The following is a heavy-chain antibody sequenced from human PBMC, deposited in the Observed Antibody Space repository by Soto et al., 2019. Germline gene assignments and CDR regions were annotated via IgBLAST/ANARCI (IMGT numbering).Heavy chain of an antibody. CDR3: ANPSGYYFGLGSHDEASDM. Sequence: QVQLVESGGGVVQPGRSLRLSCAASGFMFSGFSMHWVRQAPGKGLQWVAGISKDGSKKYYADSVKGRFTISRDNSKKTLYLQMNSLRAEDTAVYYCANPSGYYFGLGSHDEASDMWGQGTVVTVFS. V-gene: IGHV3-30*18. CDR2: ISKDGSKK. CDR1: GFMFSGFS. D-gene: IGHD3-9*01. J-gene: IGHJ3*02.